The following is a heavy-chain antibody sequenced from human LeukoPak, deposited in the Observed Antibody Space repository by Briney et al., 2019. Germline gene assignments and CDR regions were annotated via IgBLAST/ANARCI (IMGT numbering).Heavy chain of an antibody. CDR3: ARGVGSHENWFDP. CDR2: ISYDGSNK. CDR1: GFTFSSYA. V-gene: IGHV3-30*04. Sequence: GGSLRLSCAASGFTFSSYAMHWVRQAPGKGLEWVAVISYDGSNKYYADSVKGRFTISRDNSKNTLYLQMNSLRAEDTAVYYCARGVGSHENWFDPWGQGTLVTVSS. D-gene: IGHD2-15*01. J-gene: IGHJ5*02.